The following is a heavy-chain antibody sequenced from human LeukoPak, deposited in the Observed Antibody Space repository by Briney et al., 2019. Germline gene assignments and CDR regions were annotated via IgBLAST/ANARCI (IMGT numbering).Heavy chain of an antibody. CDR1: GFTFSSYW. D-gene: IGHD3-10*01. V-gene: IGHV3-74*01. CDR2: INSDGSST. CDR3: STGSGHAFDI. Sequence: GGSLRLSCAASGFTFSSYWMHWVRQVPGKGLVWVSRINSDGSSTSYADSVKGRFTISRDNAKNTLYVQMNSLRAEDTAVCYCSTGSGHAFDIWGRGTMVTVSS. J-gene: IGHJ3*02.